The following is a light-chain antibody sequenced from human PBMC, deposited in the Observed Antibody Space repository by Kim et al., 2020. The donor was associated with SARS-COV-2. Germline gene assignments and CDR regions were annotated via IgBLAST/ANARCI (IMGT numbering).Light chain of an antibody. CDR1: QSVSSF. V-gene: IGKV3-11*01. J-gene: IGKJ3*01. Sequence: LSPGERATLAGRASQSVSSFLAWYQQKPGQAPRLLIYDASSRATGIPARFSGSGSGTDFTLSISSLEPEDFAVYYCQQRSDWPITFGPGTKVDIK. CDR3: QQRSDWPIT. CDR2: DAS.